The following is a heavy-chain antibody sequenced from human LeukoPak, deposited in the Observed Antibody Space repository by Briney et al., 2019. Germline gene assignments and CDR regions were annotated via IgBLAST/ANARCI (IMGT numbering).Heavy chain of an antibody. V-gene: IGHV3-74*01. Sequence: GGSLRLSCAASGFTFSSYWMHWVRQAPGKGLVWVSRINSDGSSTSYADSVKGRFTISRDNSKNTLYLQMDSLRAEDTAVYYCARNGESSGYLTDFDYWGQGTLVTVSS. J-gene: IGHJ4*02. D-gene: IGHD3-22*01. CDR3: ARNGESSGYLTDFDY. CDR1: GFTFSSYW. CDR2: INSDGSST.